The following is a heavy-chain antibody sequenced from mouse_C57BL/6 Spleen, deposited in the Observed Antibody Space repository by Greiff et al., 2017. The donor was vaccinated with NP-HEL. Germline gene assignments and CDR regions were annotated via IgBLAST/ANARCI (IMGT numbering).Heavy chain of an antibody. CDR2: IDPSDSYT. Sequence: QVQLQQSGAELVMPGASVKLSCKASGYTFTSYWMHWVKQRPGQGLEWIGEIDPSDSYTNYNQKFKGKSTLTVDKSSSTAYMQLSSLTSEDSAVYYCARGFITTVVAFDYWGQGTTLTVSS. J-gene: IGHJ2*01. CDR1: GYTFTSYW. D-gene: IGHD1-1*01. V-gene: IGHV1-69*01. CDR3: ARGFITTVVAFDY.